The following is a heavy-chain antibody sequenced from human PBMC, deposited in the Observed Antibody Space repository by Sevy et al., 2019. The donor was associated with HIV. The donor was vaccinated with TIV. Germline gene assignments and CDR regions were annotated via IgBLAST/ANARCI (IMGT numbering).Heavy chain of an antibody. V-gene: IGHV3-23*01. J-gene: IGHJ4*02. D-gene: IGHD2-8*01. Sequence: GGSLRLSCAASGFTFSKYSMSWVRQPPGKGLEWVSTLCFGCGEINYADSVKGRFTMSRDNSKSSVYLQMNNLRPEDTAVYYCARAGCTKPHDYWGQGTLVTVSS. CDR3: ARAGCTKPHDY. CDR1: GFTFSKYS. CDR2: LCFGCGEI.